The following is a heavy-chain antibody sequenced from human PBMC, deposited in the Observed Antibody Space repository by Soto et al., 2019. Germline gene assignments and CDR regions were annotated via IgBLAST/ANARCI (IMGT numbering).Heavy chain of an antibody. Sequence: QVPLVESGGGVVQPGRSLRLSCAASGFTFSSYGMHWVRQAPGKGLEWVAVISYDGSNKYYADSVKGRFTISRDNSKNTLYLQMNSLRAEDTAVYYCAKEQLWFNFDYWGQGTLVTVSS. CDR3: AKEQLWFNFDY. J-gene: IGHJ4*02. D-gene: IGHD5-18*01. CDR1: GFTFSSYG. CDR2: ISYDGSNK. V-gene: IGHV3-30*18.